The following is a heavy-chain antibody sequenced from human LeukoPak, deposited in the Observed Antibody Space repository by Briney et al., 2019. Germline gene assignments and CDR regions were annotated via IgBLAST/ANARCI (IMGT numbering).Heavy chain of an antibody. J-gene: IGHJ5*02. CDR1: GFTFSSYS. CDR3: ATGHRSQDNWFDP. V-gene: IGHV3-21*01. Sequence: GGSLRLSCAASGFTFSSYSMNWVRQAPGKGLEWVSSISSSSSYIYYADSVKGRFTISRDNAKNSLYLQMNSLRAEDTAVYYCATGHRSQDNWFDPWGQGTLVTVSS. CDR2: ISSSSSYI.